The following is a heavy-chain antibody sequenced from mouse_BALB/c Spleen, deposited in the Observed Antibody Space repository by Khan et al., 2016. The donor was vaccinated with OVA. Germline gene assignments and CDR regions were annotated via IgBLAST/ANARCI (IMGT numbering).Heavy chain of an antibody. CDR3: AREEALYHFDH. CDR2: IYTGTDNR. CDR1: GYIFTRYW. D-gene: IGHD3-2*02. J-gene: IGHJ2*01. V-gene: IGHV1S132*01. Sequence: VQLQESGAELGRPGASVKLYCKTSGYIFTRYWIQGGKQRSGQGLEGMARIYTGTDNRYYKEKFKEKDKLTADKSSSTAYMLLSSLISEESDRYFCAREEALYHFDHWGQGTTLTVSS.